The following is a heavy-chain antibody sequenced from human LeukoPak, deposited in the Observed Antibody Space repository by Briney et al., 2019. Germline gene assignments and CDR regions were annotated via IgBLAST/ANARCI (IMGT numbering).Heavy chain of an antibody. V-gene: IGHV1-18*01. CDR3: ARAGRGTREVGWFDP. D-gene: IGHD3-10*01. CDR2: ISAYNGNT. Sequence: GASVKVSCKASGYTFTSYGISWVRQAPGQGLEWMGWISAYNGNTNYAQKLQGRVTMTTDTSTSTAYMELRSLRSDDTAVYYCARAGRGTREVGWFDPWGQGTLVTVSS. CDR1: GYTFTSYG. J-gene: IGHJ5*02.